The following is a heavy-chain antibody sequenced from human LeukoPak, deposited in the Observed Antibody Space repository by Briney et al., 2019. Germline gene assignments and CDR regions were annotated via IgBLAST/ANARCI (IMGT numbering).Heavy chain of an antibody. D-gene: IGHD3-10*01. J-gene: IGHJ5*02. CDR1: GGSISSYY. Sequence: PSETLSLTCTVSGGSISSYYWSWIRQPPGKGLEWIGYIYYSGSTNYNPSLKSRVTISVDTSNNQFSLKLSSVAAADTAVYYCARLGPARFRYWIDTWGQGTLVTVSA. CDR3: ARLGPARFRYWIDT. CDR2: IYYSGST. V-gene: IGHV4-59*12.